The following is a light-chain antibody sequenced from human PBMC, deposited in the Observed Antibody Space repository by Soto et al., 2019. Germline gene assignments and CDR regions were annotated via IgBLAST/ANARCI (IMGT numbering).Light chain of an antibody. CDR1: QSILYSSNSKNY. J-gene: IGKJ4*01. V-gene: IGKV4-1*01. CDR2: WAS. CDR3: QQYYSFPLT. Sequence: DIVMTQSPDSLAVSLGERATINCKSSQSILYSSNSKNYLVWYQQKPGQPPKLLIYWASTRESGVPDRFSGSGSGTDLTLTISSLQAEDVAVYYCQQYYSFPLTFGGGTRVEIK.